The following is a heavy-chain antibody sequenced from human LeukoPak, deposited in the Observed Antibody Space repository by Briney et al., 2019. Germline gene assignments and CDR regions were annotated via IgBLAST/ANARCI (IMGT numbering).Heavy chain of an antibody. J-gene: IGHJ6*03. CDR2: INPNSGAT. D-gene: IGHD1-14*01. V-gene: IGHV1-2*02. Sequence: ASVKVSYKASGYTFSDFYVNWMRQAPGQGLEWMGWINPNSGATNYAQKFQGRVTMTRDTSVSTAYMELSRMTSDDTAVYYCASVSRPWSMTGTTYHYHYMDVWGKGTTVTVSS. CDR1: GYTFSDFY. CDR3: ASVSRPWSMTGTTYHYHYMDV.